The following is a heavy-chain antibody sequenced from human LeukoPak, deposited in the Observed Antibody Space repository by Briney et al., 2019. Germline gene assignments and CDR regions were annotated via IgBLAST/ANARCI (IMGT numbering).Heavy chain of an antibody. CDR1: SGSISSSTYY. D-gene: IGHD1-26*01. V-gene: IGHV4-39*07. J-gene: IGHJ3*02. Sequence: SETLSLTCTVASGSISSSTYYWGWIRQPPGKGLEWIGSIYYSGSTYYNPSLKSRVTISVDTSKNQFSLRLSSVTAADTAVYYCARPRGGSYTDAFDIWGQGTMVAVSS. CDR2: IYYSGST. CDR3: ARPRGGSYTDAFDI.